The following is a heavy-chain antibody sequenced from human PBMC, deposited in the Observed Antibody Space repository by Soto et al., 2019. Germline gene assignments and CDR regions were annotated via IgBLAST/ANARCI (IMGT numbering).Heavy chain of an antibody. CDR3: ARSRYCPNGVCYAPQKILALNWLET. V-gene: IGHV1-69*06. Sequence: ASVNVSFKAAGGTFSSYSIIGFRHSPLQWLELMGGIIPIFGTANYAQKFQGRVTITADKSTSTAYMELSSLRSEDTAVYYCARSRYCPNGVCYAPQKILALNWLETSRKGNLVKVXS. D-gene: IGHD2-8*01. CDR2: IIPIFGTA. CDR1: GGTFSSYS. J-gene: IGHJ5*02.